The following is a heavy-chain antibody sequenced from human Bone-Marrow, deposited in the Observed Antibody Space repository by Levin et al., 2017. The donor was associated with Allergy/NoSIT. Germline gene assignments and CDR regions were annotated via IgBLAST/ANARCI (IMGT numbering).Heavy chain of an antibody. CDR3: AREDQMGAVNY. V-gene: IGHV4-30-4*01. D-gene: IGHD3-16*01. J-gene: IGHJ4*02. CDR1: GGSISSGDYY. Sequence: SQTLSLPCTVSGGSISSGDYYWSWIRQPPGKGLEWIGYIYYSGNTYYNPSLKSRVTISVDTSKNQFSLKLSSVTAADTAVYYCAREDQMGAVNYWGQGTLVTVSS. CDR2: IYYSGNT.